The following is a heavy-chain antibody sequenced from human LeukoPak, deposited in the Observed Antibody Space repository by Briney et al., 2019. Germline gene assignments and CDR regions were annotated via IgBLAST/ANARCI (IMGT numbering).Heavy chain of an antibody. V-gene: IGHV4-39*01. J-gene: IGHJ6*03. D-gene: IGHD5-12*01. Sequence: SETLSLTCTVSGGSISSSSYYWGWIRPPPGKGLEWIGSIYYSGSTYYNPSLKSRVTISVDTSKNQFSLKLSSVTAADTAVYYCARGYDPSGDYMDVWGKGTTVTVSS. CDR3: ARGYDPSGDYMDV. CDR2: IYYSGST. CDR1: GGSISSSSYY.